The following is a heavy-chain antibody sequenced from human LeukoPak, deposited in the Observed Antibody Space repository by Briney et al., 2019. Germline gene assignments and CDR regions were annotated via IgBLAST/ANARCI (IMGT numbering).Heavy chain of an antibody. Sequence: SETLSLTCTVSGGSISSYYWSWIRQPPGKGLEWIGYIYYSGSTNYNPSLKSRATISVDTSKNQFSLKLSSVTAADTAVYYCARRPYNYSYYYYMDVWGKGTTVTISS. J-gene: IGHJ6*03. CDR1: GGSISSYY. V-gene: IGHV4-59*12. CDR3: ARRPYNYSYYYYMDV. CDR2: IYYSGST.